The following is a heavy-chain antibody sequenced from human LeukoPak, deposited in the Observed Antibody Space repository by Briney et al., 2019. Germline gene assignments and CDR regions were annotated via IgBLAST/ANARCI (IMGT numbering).Heavy chain of an antibody. CDR2: ISYDGSNK. J-gene: IGHJ3*02. D-gene: IGHD2-2*02. V-gene: IGHV3-30*04. CDR3: AREIPPYAFDI. CDR1: GFTFSSYA. Sequence: PGRSLRLSCAASGFTFSSYAMHWVRQAPGKGLEWVAVISYDGSNKYYADSVKGRFTISRDNSKNTLYLQMNSLRAEDTAVYYCAREIPPYAFDIWGQGTMVTVSS.